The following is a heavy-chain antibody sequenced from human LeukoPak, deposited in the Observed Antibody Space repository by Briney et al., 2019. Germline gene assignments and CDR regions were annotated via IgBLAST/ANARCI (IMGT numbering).Heavy chain of an antibody. CDR3: ARVVDFWSGYSFDY. Sequence: ASVKVSCKASGYTFTGYYMHWVRQAPGQGLEWMGWINPNSGGTNYAQKFQGRVTMTRETSISTAYMELSRLRSDDTAVYYCARVVDFWSGYSFDYWGQGTLVTVSS. J-gene: IGHJ4*02. CDR2: INPNSGGT. D-gene: IGHD3-3*01. V-gene: IGHV1-2*02. CDR1: GYTFTGYY.